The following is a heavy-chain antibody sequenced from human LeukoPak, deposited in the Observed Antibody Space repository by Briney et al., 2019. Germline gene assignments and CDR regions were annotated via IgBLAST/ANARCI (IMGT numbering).Heavy chain of an antibody. CDR3: AREAGTGERWYFDL. D-gene: IGHD7-27*01. Sequence: GRSLRLSCAASGFTFSSYAMHWARQAPGKGLEWVAVISYDGSNKYYADSVKGRFTISRDNSKNTLYLQMNSLRAEDTAVYYCAREAGTGERWYFDLWGRGTLVTVSS. CDR1: GFTFSSYA. J-gene: IGHJ2*01. CDR2: ISYDGSNK. V-gene: IGHV3-30-3*01.